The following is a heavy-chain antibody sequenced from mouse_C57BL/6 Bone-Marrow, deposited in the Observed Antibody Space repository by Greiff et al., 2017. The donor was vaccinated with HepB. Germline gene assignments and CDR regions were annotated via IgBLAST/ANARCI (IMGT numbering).Heavy chain of an antibody. CDR1: GYTFTSYW. CDR2: IDPSDSET. CDR3: ARGRWYHFAY. Sequence: VKLQQPGAELVRPGSSVKLSCKASGYTFTSYWMHWVKQRPIQGLEWIGNIDPSDSETHYNQKFKDKATLTVDKSSSTAYMQLSSLTSEDSAVYYCARGRWYHFAYWGQGTLVTVSA. D-gene: IGHD2-1*01. J-gene: IGHJ3*01. V-gene: IGHV1-52*01.